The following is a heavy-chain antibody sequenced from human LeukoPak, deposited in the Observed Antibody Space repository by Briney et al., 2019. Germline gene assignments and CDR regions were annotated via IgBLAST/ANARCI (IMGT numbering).Heavy chain of an antibody. J-gene: IGHJ3*02. V-gene: IGHV3-23*01. Sequence: PGGSLRLSCTASGFTFSSYAMNWVRQAPGKGLEWVSGIGAGGTFTYYADSVKGRFTISRDNSKSTVYLQMNSLRVEDSAIYYCAKGRSSWSTSDFDIWGQGTMVTVSS. CDR3: AKGRSSWSTSDFDI. CDR2: IGAGGTFT. D-gene: IGHD6-13*01. CDR1: GFTFSSYA.